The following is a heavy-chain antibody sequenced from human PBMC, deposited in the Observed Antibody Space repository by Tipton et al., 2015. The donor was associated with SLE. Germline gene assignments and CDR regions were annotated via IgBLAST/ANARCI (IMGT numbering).Heavy chain of an antibody. V-gene: IGHV4-59*01. J-gene: IGHJ2*01. CDR3: ARYSLTNWHLDL. CDR1: GGSMSTYY. Sequence: TLSLTCTVSGGSMSTYYWSRIRLPPGKGLEWIGYIYYSGGTSYHPSLNSRVTISVVTSRNQFSLKLTSVTAADSAVYYCARYSLTNWHLDLWGRGTLVTVSS. CDR2: IYYSGGT. D-gene: IGHD2-15*01.